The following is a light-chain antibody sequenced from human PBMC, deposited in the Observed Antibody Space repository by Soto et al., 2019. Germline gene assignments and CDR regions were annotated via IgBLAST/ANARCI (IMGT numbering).Light chain of an antibody. V-gene: IGLV1-40*01. CDR1: SSNIGAGYD. CDR3: QYYDSSLSGWV. CDR2: GNS. J-gene: IGLJ3*02. Sequence: QSVLTQPPSVSGAPGQRVTISCTGSSSNIGAGYDVHWYQQLPGTAPKLLIYGNSNRTSGVPDRFSGSKSGTSASLAITGLQAEDEADYYCQYYDSSLSGWVFGGGTKLTVL.